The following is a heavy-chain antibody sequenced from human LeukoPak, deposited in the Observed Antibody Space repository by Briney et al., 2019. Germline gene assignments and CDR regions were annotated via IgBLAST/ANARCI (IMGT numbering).Heavy chain of an antibody. CDR2: IYYSGST. D-gene: IGHD3-10*01. V-gene: IGHV4-31*03. CDR3: ARDRRVRYLYGMDV. J-gene: IGHJ6*02. CDR1: GGSISSGGYY. Sequence: SETLSLTCTVSGGSISSGGYYWSWIRQHPGKGLERIGYIYYSGSTYYNPSLKSRVTISVDTSKNQFSLKLSSVTAADTAVYYCARDRRVRYLYGMDVWGQGTTVTVSS.